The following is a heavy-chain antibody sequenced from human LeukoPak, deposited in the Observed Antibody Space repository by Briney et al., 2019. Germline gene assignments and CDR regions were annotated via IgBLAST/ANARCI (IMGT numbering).Heavy chain of an antibody. CDR1: GGSFSGYY. Sequence: PSETLSLTCAVYGGSFSGYYWSWIRQPPGKGLEWIGEINHSGSTNYNPSLKSRVTISVDTSKNQFSLKLSSVTAADTAVYYCARATFVAYYYYYYGMDVWGQGTTVTVSS. J-gene: IGHJ6*02. CDR3: ARATFVAYYYYYYGMDV. V-gene: IGHV4-34*01. CDR2: INHSGST. D-gene: IGHD2-15*01.